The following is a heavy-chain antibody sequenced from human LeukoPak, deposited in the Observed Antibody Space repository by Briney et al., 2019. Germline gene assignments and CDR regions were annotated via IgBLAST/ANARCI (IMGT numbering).Heavy chain of an antibody. V-gene: IGHV1-2*02. J-gene: IGHJ4*02. CDR1: GYTFSGYY. Sequence: ASVKVSCKASGYTFSGYYIHWVRQAPGQGLEWMGWINPNSGGTNYAQKFQGRVTMTRDTSISTAYMELSRLRSDDTAVYYCARALIVATTYFDYWGQGTLVTVSS. CDR3: ARALIVATTYFDY. CDR2: INPNSGGT. D-gene: IGHD5-12*01.